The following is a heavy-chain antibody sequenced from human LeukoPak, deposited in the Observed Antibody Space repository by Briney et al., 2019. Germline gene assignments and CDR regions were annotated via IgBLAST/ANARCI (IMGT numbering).Heavy chain of an antibody. J-gene: IGHJ3*02. D-gene: IGHD3-10*01. Sequence: GGSLRLSCAASGFTFDDYGMRWVHQAPGRGLEWVSGINWNGGSTGYADSVKGRFTISRDNAKISLYRQMNRLSAEDTALYPCARAEITMVRGVISAFDIWGQGTMVTVSS. CDR3: ARAEITMVRGVISAFDI. CDR1: GFTFDDYG. CDR2: INWNGGST. V-gene: IGHV3-20*01.